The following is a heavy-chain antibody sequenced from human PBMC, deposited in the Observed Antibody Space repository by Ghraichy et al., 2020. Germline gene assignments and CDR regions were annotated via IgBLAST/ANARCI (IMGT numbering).Heavy chain of an antibody. J-gene: IGHJ4*02. Sequence: SVKVSCKASGGTFSSYAISWVRQAPGQGLEWMGGIIPIFGTANYAQKFQGRVTITADESTSTAYMELSSLRSEDTAVYYCARRGYSYGTYFDYWGQGTLVTVSS. V-gene: IGHV1-69*13. D-gene: IGHD5-18*01. CDR3: ARRGYSYGTYFDY. CDR1: GGTFSSYA. CDR2: IIPIFGTA.